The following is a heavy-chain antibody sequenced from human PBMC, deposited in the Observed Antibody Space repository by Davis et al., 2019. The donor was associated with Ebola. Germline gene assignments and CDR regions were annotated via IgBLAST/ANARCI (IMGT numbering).Heavy chain of an antibody. Sequence: SGPTLVKPTETLTLTCTVSGFSLSNARMGVSWIRQPPGKALEWLAHIFSNDEKSYSTSLKSRLTISKDTSKSQVVLTMTNMDPVDTATYYCARNRDIVVVPAAIHYYYYYMDVWGKGITVTVSS. CDR1: GFSLSNARMG. J-gene: IGHJ6*03. V-gene: IGHV2-26*01. D-gene: IGHD2-2*02. CDR3: ARNRDIVVVPAAIHYYYYYMDV. CDR2: IFSNDEK.